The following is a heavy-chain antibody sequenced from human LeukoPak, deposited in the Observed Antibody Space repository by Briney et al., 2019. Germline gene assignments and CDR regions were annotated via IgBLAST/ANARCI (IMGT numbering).Heavy chain of an antibody. D-gene: IGHD3-9*01. CDR2: ISAYNGNT. CDR1: GYTFTSYG. CDR3: ARTPPLVLRYFDWLGGPFDY. Sequence: ASVKVSCKASGYTFTSYGISWVRQAPGQGLEWMGWISAYNGNTNYAQKLQGRVTMTTDTSTSTAYMELRSLRSDDTAVYYCARTPPLVLRYFDWLGGPFDYWGQGTLVTVSS. V-gene: IGHV1-18*01. J-gene: IGHJ4*02.